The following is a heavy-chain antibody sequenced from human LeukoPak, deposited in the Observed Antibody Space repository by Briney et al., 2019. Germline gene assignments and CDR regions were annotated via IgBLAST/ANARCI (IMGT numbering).Heavy chain of an antibody. J-gene: IGHJ4*02. Sequence: GGSLRLSCAASGFTFSRYWMSWVRQAPRKGLEWVANIKVDGSEKYYVDSVKGRFTISRDNAKNSLFLQMNSLRAEDTAIYYCARSLTTLTYEGYWGQGTLVTVSS. CDR3: ARSLTTLTYEGY. D-gene: IGHD1-1*01. CDR1: GFTFSRYW. V-gene: IGHV3-7*01. CDR2: IKVDGSEK.